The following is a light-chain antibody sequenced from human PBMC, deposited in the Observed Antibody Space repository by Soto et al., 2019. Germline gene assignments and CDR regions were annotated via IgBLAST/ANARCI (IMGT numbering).Light chain of an antibody. CDR1: QTISSDY. CDR2: GAA. V-gene: IGKV3-20*01. J-gene: IGKJ3*01. Sequence: EILLTQSPGTLSLSPGERATLSCRASQTISSDYLAWYQQKPGQAPRLLIFGAATRAADIPDRFSGSGSGTDFTLTISRLEPEDFAVYYCQQYGRSPPLFTFGPGTKVDIK. CDR3: QQYGRSPPLFT.